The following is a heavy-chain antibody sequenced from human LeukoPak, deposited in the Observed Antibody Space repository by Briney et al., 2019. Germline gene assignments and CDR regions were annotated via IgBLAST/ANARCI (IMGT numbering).Heavy chain of an antibody. CDR3: ARQNGGWEKGTIDY. CDR1: GYRFTNYW. V-gene: IGHV5-51*01. Sequence: KPGESLKISCKGSGYRFTNYWIGWVRQMPGKGLEWMGIIYPGDSDIRYSPSFQGQVTISADKSVSTAYLQWSSLKASDTAMYYCARQNGGWEKGTIDYWGQGTLVTVSS. D-gene: IGHD6-19*01. CDR2: IYPGDSDI. J-gene: IGHJ4*02.